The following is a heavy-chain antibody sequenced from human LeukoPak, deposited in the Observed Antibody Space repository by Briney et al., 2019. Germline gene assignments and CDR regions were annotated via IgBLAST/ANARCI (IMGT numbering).Heavy chain of an antibody. D-gene: IGHD3-10*02. CDR2: IKEDGSEN. CDR1: GFTFSRYW. CDR3: AKGLFEGFDP. Sequence: GGSLRLSCAASGFTFSRYWMTWVRQAPGKGLEWVANIKEDGSENSYVESVKGRFTISRDNSKNTLYLQMNSLRADDTAVYYCAKGLFEGFDPWGQGTLVTVSS. J-gene: IGHJ5*02. V-gene: IGHV3-7*03.